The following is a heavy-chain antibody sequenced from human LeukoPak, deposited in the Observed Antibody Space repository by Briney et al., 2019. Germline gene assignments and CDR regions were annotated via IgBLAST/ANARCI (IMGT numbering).Heavy chain of an antibody. CDR1: GFTSSSYW. V-gene: IGHV3-7*01. D-gene: IGHD1-1*01. J-gene: IGHJ6*03. CDR3: ARGQLELLSDYYYYMDV. Sequence: GSLRLSCAPSGFTSSSYWMSSVRQAPGKRLEWVANIKQDVSEKYYVDSVKGRFTISRDNAKNSLYLQMNSLRAQDTAVYYCARGQLELLSDYYYYMDVWGKGTTVTVSS. CDR2: IKQDVSEK.